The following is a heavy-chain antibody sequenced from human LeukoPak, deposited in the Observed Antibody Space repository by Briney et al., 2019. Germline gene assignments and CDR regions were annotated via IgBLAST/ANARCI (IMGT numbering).Heavy chain of an antibody. CDR3: ASVMTAITNWFDP. Sequence: GGSLRLSCAASGFTVSSNYVGWVRQAPGKGLEWVSVISIDGSTYYADSVKGRFTISRDNSKNTLYLQMNNLRVEDTAVYYCASVMTAITNWFDPWGQGTLVTVSS. CDR1: GFTVSSNY. D-gene: IGHD2-21*02. CDR2: ISIDGST. J-gene: IGHJ5*02. V-gene: IGHV3-66*01.